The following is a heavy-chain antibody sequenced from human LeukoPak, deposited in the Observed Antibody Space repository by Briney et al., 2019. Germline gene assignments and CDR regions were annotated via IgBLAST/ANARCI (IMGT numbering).Heavy chain of an antibody. V-gene: IGHV3-30*03. Sequence: GTSLRLSCAASGFPFSDYGMYWVRQAPGKGLEWLAVISHDGSNKHYADSVKGRFTISRDNAKNSLYLQMNSLRAEDTALYHCARAGGYDSSGYYHYWGQGTLVTVSS. D-gene: IGHD3-22*01. CDR3: ARAGGYDSSGYYHY. J-gene: IGHJ4*02. CDR1: GFPFSDYG. CDR2: ISHDGSNK.